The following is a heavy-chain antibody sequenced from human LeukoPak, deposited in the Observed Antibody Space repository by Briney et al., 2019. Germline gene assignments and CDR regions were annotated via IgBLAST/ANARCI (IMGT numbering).Heavy chain of an antibody. V-gene: IGHV4-59*01. CDR2: IYYSGST. J-gene: IGHJ2*01. CDR1: GGSISSYY. D-gene: IGHD3-22*01. Sequence: SETLSLTCTVSGGSISSYYWSWIRQPPGKGLEWIGYIYYSGSTNYNPSLKSRVTISVDTSKNQFSLKLSSVTAADTAVYYCARVTWEYYYDTSDNPGCYFGLWGRGTLVTVSS. CDR3: ARVTWEYYYDTSDNPGCYFGL.